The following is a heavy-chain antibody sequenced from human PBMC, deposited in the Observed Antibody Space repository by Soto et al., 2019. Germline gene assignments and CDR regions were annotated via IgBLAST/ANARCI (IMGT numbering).Heavy chain of an antibody. D-gene: IGHD5-12*01. Sequence: SETLSLTCAVYGGSFSCYYWIWIRQPPGEGLEWIGEINHSGSTNYNPSLKSRVTISVDTSKNQFSLKLSSVTAADTAVYYCATRGYSGYGRFDPWGQGTLVTVSS. CDR2: INHSGST. CDR3: ATRGYSGYGRFDP. CDR1: GGSFSCYY. J-gene: IGHJ5*02. V-gene: IGHV4-34*01.